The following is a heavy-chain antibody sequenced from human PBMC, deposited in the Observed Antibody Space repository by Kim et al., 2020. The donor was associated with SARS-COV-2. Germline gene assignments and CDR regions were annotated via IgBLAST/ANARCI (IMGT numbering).Heavy chain of an antibody. CDR2: IKQDGSEK. CDR1: GFTFSSYW. D-gene: IGHD3-10*01. Sequence: GGSLRLSCAASGFTFSSYWMSWVRQAPGKGLEWVANIKQDGSEKYYVDSVKGRFTISRDNAKNSLYLQMNSLRAEDTAVYYCARDSGGDYYGSGSYPDPFDYWGQGTLVTVSS. V-gene: IGHV3-7*01. CDR3: ARDSGGDYYGSGSYPDPFDY. J-gene: IGHJ4*02.